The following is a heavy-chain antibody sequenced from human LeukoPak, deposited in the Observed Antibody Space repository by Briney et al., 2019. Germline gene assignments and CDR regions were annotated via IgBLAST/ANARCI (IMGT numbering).Heavy chain of an antibody. Sequence: SETLSLTCTVSGGSISSYYWSWIRQPPGKGLEWIGYIYYSGSTNCNPSLKSRVTISVDTSKNQFSLKLSSVTAADTAVYYCARSGLGASDYWGQGTLVTVSS. CDR2: IYYSGST. CDR3: ARSGLGASDY. CDR1: GGSISSYY. D-gene: IGHD1-26*01. V-gene: IGHV4-59*01. J-gene: IGHJ4*02.